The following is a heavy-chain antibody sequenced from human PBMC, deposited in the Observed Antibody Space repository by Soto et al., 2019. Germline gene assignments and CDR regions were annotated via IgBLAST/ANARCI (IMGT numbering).Heavy chain of an antibody. D-gene: IGHD4-17*01. CDR1: GFTFTNYW. CDR3: VRNGPDYGDYFDY. CDR2: IKDDGSET. J-gene: IGHJ4*02. Sequence: GGSLRLSCTASGFTFTNYWMSWVRRAPGRGLEWMANIKDDGSETSYVDSVTGRFTISRDNAKNSLYLQMNSLRAEDTAVYYCVRNGPDYGDYFDYWGQGTLVTVSS. V-gene: IGHV3-7*01.